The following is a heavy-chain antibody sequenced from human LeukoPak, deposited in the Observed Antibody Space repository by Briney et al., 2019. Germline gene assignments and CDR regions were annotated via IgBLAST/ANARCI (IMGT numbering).Heavy chain of an antibody. V-gene: IGHV3-23*01. CDR2: IGGSGGST. CDR1: GFTFSSYA. CDR3: AKGGATRFDY. Sequence: GGSLRLSCPASGFTFSSYAMSWVRQAPGKGLEWVSTIGGSGGSTYYADSVKGRFTISRDNSKNTLYLQMNSLRADDTAVYYCAKGGATRFDYWGQGTLVTVSS. D-gene: IGHD1-26*01. J-gene: IGHJ4*02.